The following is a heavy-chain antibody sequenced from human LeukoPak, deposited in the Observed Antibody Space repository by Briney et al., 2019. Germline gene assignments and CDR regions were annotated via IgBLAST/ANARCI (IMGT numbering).Heavy chain of an antibody. CDR1: GHTFTSYY. CDR3: ARGGTIVGATEYYFDY. V-gene: IGHV1-46*01. J-gene: IGHJ4*02. CDR2: INPSGGST. D-gene: IGHD1-26*01. Sequence: GASVKVSCKASGHTFTSYYMHWVRQAPGQGLEWMGIINPSGGSTSYAQKFQGRVTMTRDTSTSTVYMELSSLRSEDTAVYYCARGGTIVGATEYYFDYWGQGTLVTVSS.